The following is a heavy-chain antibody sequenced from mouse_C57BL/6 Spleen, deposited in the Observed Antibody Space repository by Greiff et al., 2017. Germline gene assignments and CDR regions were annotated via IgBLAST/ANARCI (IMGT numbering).Heavy chain of an antibody. J-gene: IGHJ4*01. CDR3: ARRGDYAMDY. V-gene: IGHV2-2*01. Sequence: VMLVESGPGLVQPSPSLSITCTVSGFSLTSYGVHWVRQSPGKGLEWLGVIWSGGSTDYNAAFISSLSISKDNSKSQVFFKMNSLQADDTAIYYCARRGDYAMDYWGQGTSVTVSS. CDR1: GFSLTSYG. CDR2: IWSGGST.